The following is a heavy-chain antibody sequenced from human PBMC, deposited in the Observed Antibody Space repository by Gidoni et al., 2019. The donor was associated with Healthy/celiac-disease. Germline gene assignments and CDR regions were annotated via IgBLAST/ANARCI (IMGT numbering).Heavy chain of an antibody. CDR3: ARGRLRGQLASPLEY. CDR2: INHSGTT. J-gene: IGHJ4*02. CDR1: GGSFSGYY. V-gene: IGHV4-34*01. D-gene: IGHD6-6*01. Sequence: QVQLQQWGAGLSRPSEPLSLTCAVFGGSFSGYYWSWIGQPPGKGLQWFGEINHSGTTNYNPSLKSRATISEDTSKSQCSLKLSSVTAADTAVYYCARGRLRGQLASPLEYWGQGTLVTVSS.